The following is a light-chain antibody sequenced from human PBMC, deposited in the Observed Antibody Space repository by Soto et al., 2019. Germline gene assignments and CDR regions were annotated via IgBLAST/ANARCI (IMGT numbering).Light chain of an antibody. CDR1: QRISSW. V-gene: IGKV1-5*01. J-gene: IGKJ2*01. Sequence: DIQMTQSPSTLSASIGDRVTITCRASQRISSWLAWYQQKPGKAPKLLIYDASSLQSGVPSRFSGSGSGTEFTLSIRSLQPDDFATYYCQQYNRYPYTFGQGTKLEI. CDR2: DAS. CDR3: QQYNRYPYT.